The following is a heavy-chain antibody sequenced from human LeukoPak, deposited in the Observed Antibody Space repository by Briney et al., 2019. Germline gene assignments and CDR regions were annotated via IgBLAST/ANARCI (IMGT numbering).Heavy chain of an antibody. Sequence: QTGGSLRLSCAASGFTFSSYSMNWVRQAPGKGLEWVSYISSSSSTIYYADSVKGRFTVSRDNANSSVYLQMNSLRDEDTAVYYCTRMEGSTGYWSGYLGSWGQGTQVTVSS. J-gene: IGHJ5*02. CDR1: GFTFSSYS. D-gene: IGHD3-3*01. CDR2: ISSSSSTI. V-gene: IGHV3-48*02. CDR3: TRMEGSTGYWSGYLGS.